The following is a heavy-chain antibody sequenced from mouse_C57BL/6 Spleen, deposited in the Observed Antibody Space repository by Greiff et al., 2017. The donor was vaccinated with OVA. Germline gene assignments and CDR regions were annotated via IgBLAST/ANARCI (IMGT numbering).Heavy chain of an antibody. D-gene: IGHD2-12*01. CDR3: ARASPYDRRRSWFAY. Sequence: VKLQEPGAELVKPGASVKLSCKASGYTFTEYSIHWVKQRSGQGLEWIGWFYPGSGRIKYNEKFKDKATLTADKSSSTAYMELSRLTSEDSAVSFYARASPYDRRRSWFAYWGQGTLVTVSA. J-gene: IGHJ3*01. CDR2: FYPGSGRI. CDR1: GYTFTEYS. V-gene: IGHV1-62-2*01.